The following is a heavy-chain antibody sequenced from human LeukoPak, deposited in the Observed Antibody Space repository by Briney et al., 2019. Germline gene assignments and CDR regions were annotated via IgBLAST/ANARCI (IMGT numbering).Heavy chain of an antibody. D-gene: IGHD4-17*01. Sequence: GGSLRLSYAGSGFTFSNYAMTWVRQAPGKGLEWVSSISGNSDRTYYADSVKGRFTISRDNSKNTVTLQMNSLRAEDTAVYSCAKGHGDYVPAEYLQHWGQGTLVTVSS. J-gene: IGHJ1*01. CDR3: AKGHGDYVPAEYLQH. CDR1: GFTFSNYA. V-gene: IGHV3-23*01. CDR2: ISGNSDRT.